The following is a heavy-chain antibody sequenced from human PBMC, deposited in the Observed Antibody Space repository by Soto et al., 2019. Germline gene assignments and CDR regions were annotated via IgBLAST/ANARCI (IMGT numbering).Heavy chain of an antibody. D-gene: IGHD5-18*01. CDR2: IRPNDGTT. V-gene: IGHV1-46*01. CDR1: GFTFSSYF. Sequence: QVQLVQSGAEVKKPGASVTVSSKTSGFTFSSYFMHWLRQAPGQSLQWVGIIRPNDGTTLYAQEFQGRATMTQDTSTPIVYMELSSLQSADTAVYFCAREHPYTYYFDSWGQGTLVIVSS. CDR3: AREHPYTYYFDS. J-gene: IGHJ4*02.